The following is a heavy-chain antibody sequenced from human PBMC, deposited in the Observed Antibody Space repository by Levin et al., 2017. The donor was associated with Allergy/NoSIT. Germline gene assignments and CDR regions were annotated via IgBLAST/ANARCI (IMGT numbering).Heavy chain of an antibody. D-gene: IGHD6-13*01. CDR1: GYTFTGYF. CDR3: ARDNIAAAGLSFDS. CDR2: INPNSGGA. Sequence: AGESLKISCEASGYTFTGYFIHWVRQAPGHGLEWMGWINPNSGGAKYAQKFQGRVSVTRDTSISTAYIELSSLRSDDTAMYYCARDNIAAAGLSFDSWGQGTLVTVSS. V-gene: IGHV1-2*02. J-gene: IGHJ4*02.